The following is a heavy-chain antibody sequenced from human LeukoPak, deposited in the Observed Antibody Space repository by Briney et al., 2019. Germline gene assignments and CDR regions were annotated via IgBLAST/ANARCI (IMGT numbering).Heavy chain of an antibody. Sequence: PGRSLRLSCAASGFTFDDYAMHWVRQAPGKGLEWVSGISWNSGSIGYADSVKGRFTISRDNAKNSLYLQMNSLRAEDTALYYCARDVRSGSYPWGQGTLVTVSS. J-gene: IGHJ5*02. CDR1: GFTFDDYA. CDR3: ARDVRSGSYP. D-gene: IGHD1-26*01. CDR2: ISWNSGSI. V-gene: IGHV3-9*01.